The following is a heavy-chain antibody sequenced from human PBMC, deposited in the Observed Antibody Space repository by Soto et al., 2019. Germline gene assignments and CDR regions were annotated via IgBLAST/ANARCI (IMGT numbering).Heavy chain of an antibody. V-gene: IGHV2-5*02. CDR3: AHRRDDYGDYDCFDP. J-gene: IGHJ5*02. D-gene: IGHD4-17*01. Sequence: QITLKESGPTLVKPTQTLTLTCTFTGFPLSTSGVGVGWIRQPPGKALEWLALIYWDDDKRYSPSLKSRLTITKDTSKNQVVLTMTNIDPVDTATYYCAHRRDDYGDYDCFDPWGEGTLVTVSS. CDR2: IYWDDDK. CDR1: GFPLSTSGVG.